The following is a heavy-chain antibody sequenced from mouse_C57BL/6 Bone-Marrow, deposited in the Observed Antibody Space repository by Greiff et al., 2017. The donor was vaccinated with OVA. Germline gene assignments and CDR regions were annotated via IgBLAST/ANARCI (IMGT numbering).Heavy chain of an antibody. J-gene: IGHJ2*01. CDR3: TTQGGFITTVAGDD. D-gene: IGHD1-1*01. V-gene: IGHV14-4*01. CDR2: IDPENGDT. Sequence: VQLQQSGAELVRPGASVKLSCTASGFNIKDDYMHWVKQRPEQGLEWIGWIDPENGDTEYASKFQGKATITADTSSNTAYLQLSSLTSEDTAVYYCTTQGGFITTVAGDDWGQGTTLTVSS. CDR1: GFNIKDDY.